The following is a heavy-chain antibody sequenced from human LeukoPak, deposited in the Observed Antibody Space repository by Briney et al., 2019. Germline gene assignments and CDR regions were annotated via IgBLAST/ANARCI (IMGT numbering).Heavy chain of an antibody. CDR1: GFTFTNYA. D-gene: IGHD3-9*01. CDR3: AKFLGESAYFAWSSENAFDS. CDR2: ISGSGGSK. J-gene: IGHJ3*02. V-gene: IGHV3-23*01. Sequence: PGGSLRLSCAASGFTFTNYAMSWVRQAPGQGLDWVAAISGSGGSKYYADSVTGRFTPSRDNSKNTLYLQMNSLRAPDTAVYYFAKFLGESAYFAWSSENAFDSWGQGTMVTVSS.